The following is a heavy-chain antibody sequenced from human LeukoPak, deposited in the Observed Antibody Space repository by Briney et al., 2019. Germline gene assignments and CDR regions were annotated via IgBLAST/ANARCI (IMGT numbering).Heavy chain of an antibody. CDR3: ARDPSLAY. Sequence: GGSLRLSCAASGFIVSSNYMSWVRQAPGKGLEWVSVIYTGGSTYYADSVKDRFTISRDNSKNTLYLQMNRLRAEDTAVYYCARDPSLAYWGQGTLVTVSS. CDR2: IYTGGST. CDR1: GFIVSSNY. J-gene: IGHJ4*02. V-gene: IGHV3-66*01.